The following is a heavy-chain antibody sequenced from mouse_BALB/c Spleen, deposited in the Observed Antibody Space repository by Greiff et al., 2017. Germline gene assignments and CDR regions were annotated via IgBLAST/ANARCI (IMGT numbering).Heavy chain of an antibody. Sequence: VKVVESGPGLVQPSQSLSITCTVSGFSLTSYGVHWVRQSPGKGLEWLGVIWSGGSTDYNAAFISRLSISKDNSKSQVFFKMNSLQANDTAIYYCARNSAMITTRVYYFDYWGQGTTLTVSS. CDR3: ARNSAMITTRVYYFDY. J-gene: IGHJ2*01. D-gene: IGHD2-4*01. V-gene: IGHV2-2*02. CDR1: GFSLTSYG. CDR2: IWSGGST.